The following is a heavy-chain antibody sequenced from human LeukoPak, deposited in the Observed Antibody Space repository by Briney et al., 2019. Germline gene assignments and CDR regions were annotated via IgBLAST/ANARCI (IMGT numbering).Heavy chain of an antibody. CDR2: IYYSGST. V-gene: IGHV4-59*01. D-gene: IGHD6-19*01. CDR1: GGSFSGYY. CDR3: ASAHSGWSLL. Sequence: SETLSLTCAVYGGSFSGYYWSWIRQPPGKGLEWIGYIYYSGSTNYNPSLKSRVTISVDTSKNQFSLKLSSVTAADTAVYYCASAHSGWSLLWGQGTLVTVSS. J-gene: IGHJ4*02.